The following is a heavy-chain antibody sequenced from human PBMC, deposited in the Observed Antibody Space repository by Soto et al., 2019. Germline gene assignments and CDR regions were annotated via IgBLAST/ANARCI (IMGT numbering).Heavy chain of an antibody. Sequence: XVSIGLSCAASGLTFDDYAMHWVRKAPGKGLEWVSLISWDGGRTYYADSVKDRFIISRDNSKNSLYLQMNSLRAEDTALCYCTKDIGTALGYDYWGQGTLVTVSS. V-gene: IGHV3-43D*04. J-gene: IGHJ4*02. CDR3: TKDIGTALGYDY. CDR1: GLTFDDYA. D-gene: IGHD5-18*01. CDR2: ISWDGGRT.